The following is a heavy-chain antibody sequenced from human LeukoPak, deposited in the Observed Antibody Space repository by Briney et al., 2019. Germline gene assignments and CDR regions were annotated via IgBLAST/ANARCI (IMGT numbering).Heavy chain of an antibody. CDR1: GFTFSSYG. J-gene: IGHJ4*02. CDR2: ISYDGSNK. CDR3: AREVAATIFDY. V-gene: IGHV3-30*03. D-gene: IGHD6-25*01. Sequence: GGSLRLSCAASGFTFSSYGMHWVRQAPGKGLEWVAVISYDGSNKYYADSVKGRFTISRDNSKNTLYLQMSSLRAEDTAVYYCAREVAATIFDYWGQGTLVTVSS.